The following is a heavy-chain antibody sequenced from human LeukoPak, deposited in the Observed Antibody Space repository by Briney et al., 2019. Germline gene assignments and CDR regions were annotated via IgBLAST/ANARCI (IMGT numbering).Heavy chain of an antibody. Sequence: PGGSLRLSCETSGFSFSSYSMNWVRQAPGKGLEWVSLIASSGLNTYYADSVRGRFAISRDNSKNTLSLQMNSLRVEDTAIYYCARDIELSTWGLGTLVTVSS. V-gene: IGHV3-23*01. CDR1: GFSFSSYS. CDR2: IASSGLNT. D-gene: IGHD5-12*01. CDR3: ARDIELST. J-gene: IGHJ3*01.